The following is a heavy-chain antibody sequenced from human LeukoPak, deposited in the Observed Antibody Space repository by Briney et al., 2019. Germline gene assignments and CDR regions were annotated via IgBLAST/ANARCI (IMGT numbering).Heavy chain of an antibody. CDR2: INPNSGGI. Sequence: GASVKVSCKASGYTFAGYYLHWVRQAPGQGLEWMGWINPNSGGIDFAQKFQGRVTMTRDTSISTAYMELSRLRSDDTAVYYCARVRTSTVVVPAADPRAFDIWGQGTMVTVSS. D-gene: IGHD2-2*01. CDR1: GYTFAGYY. V-gene: IGHV1-2*02. CDR3: ARVRTSTVVVPAADPRAFDI. J-gene: IGHJ3*02.